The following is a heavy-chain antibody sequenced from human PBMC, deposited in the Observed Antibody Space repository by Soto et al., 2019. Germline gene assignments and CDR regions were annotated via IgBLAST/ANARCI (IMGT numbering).Heavy chain of an antibody. CDR2: VFQGANT. D-gene: IGHD2-8*02. CDR3: ATAWGPTTGIDY. CDR1: GGSVTSASYY. Sequence: SETLSLTCSVSGGSVTSASYYWSWIRQSPGKGLECIGYVFQGANTNYNPSLKGRVTISVDTSRNQFSLDMTSVPAADTAVYYCATAWGPTTGIDYWRQGTLVTVAS. J-gene: IGHJ4*02. V-gene: IGHV4-61*01.